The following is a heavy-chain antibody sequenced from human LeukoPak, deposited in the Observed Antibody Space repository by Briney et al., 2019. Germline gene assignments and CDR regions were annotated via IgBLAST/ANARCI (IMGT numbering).Heavy chain of an antibody. CDR1: GFTFGDYA. CDR3: ARTSQWELFDY. D-gene: IGHD1-26*01. V-gene: IGHV3-30*02. CDR2: TRYDESNE. J-gene: IGHJ4*02. Sequence: PGGSLRLSCTASGFTFGDYAMSWVRQAPGKGLEWVAFTRYDESNEYYGDSVKGRFTISRDNSKNTLYLQMSSLRAEDTAVYYCARTSQWELFDYFGQGTLVTVSS.